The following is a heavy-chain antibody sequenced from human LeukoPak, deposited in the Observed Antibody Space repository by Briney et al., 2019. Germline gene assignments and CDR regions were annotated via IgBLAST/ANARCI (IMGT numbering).Heavy chain of an antibody. CDR1: GGTFSSYA. V-gene: IGHV1-69*13. CDR2: IIPIFGTA. D-gene: IGHD6-25*01. J-gene: IGHJ6*03. Sequence: ASVKVSCKASGGTFSSYAISWVRQAPGQGLEWMGGIIPIFGTANYAQKFQGRVTITADESTSTAYMELSSLRSEDTAVYYCARDSHRRGYDYYYYYYMDVWGKGTTVTVSS. CDR3: ARDSHRRGYDYYYYYYMDV.